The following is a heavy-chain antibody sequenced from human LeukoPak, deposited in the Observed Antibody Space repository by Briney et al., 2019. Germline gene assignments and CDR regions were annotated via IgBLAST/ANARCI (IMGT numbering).Heavy chain of an antibody. CDR3: ATSVEIFYYYGMDV. CDR1: GGSISSYY. V-gene: IGHV4-59*01. D-gene: IGHD3-3*01. J-gene: IGHJ6*02. CDR2: IYYSGST. Sequence: SQTLSLTCTVSGGSISSYYWSWIRQPPGKGLEWIGYIYYSGSTNYNPSLKSRVTISVDTSKNQFSLKLSSVTAADTAVYYCATSVEIFYYYGMDVWGQGTTVTVSS.